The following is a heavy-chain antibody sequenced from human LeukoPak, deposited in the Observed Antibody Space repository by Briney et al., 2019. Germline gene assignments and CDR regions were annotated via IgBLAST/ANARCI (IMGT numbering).Heavy chain of an antibody. CDR2: ISAYNGNT. CDR3: ARDGYYYDSSGYYFEFDY. J-gene: IGHJ4*02. D-gene: IGHD3-22*01. V-gene: IGHV1-18*01. Sequence: ASVKVSCKASGYTFTSYGISWVRQAPGQGLEWMGWISAYNGNTNYAQKHQGRVTMTTGISTSTAYMELRSLRSDDTAVYYCARDGYYYDSSGYYFEFDYWGQGTLVTVSS. CDR1: GYTFTSYG.